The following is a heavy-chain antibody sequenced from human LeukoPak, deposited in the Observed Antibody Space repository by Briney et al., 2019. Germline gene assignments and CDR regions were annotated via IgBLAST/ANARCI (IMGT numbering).Heavy chain of an antibody. CDR1: GGSFSGYY. V-gene: IGHV4-34*01. CDR3: ARDRGYSYGYEVGDAFDI. CDR2: INHSGST. D-gene: IGHD5-18*01. Sequence: ASETLSLTCAVYGGSFSGYYWSWIRQPPGKGLEWIGEINHSGSTNYNPSLKSRVTISVDTSKNQFSLKLSSVTAANTAVYYCARDRGYSYGYEVGDAFDIWGQGTMVTVSS. J-gene: IGHJ3*02.